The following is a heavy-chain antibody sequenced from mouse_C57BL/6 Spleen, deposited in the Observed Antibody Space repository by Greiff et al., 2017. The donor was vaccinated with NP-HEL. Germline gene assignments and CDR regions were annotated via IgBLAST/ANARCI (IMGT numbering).Heavy chain of an antibody. CDR1: GFNITDYY. Sequence: VQLQQSGAELVKPGASVKLSCTASGFNITDYYMHWVKQRTEQGLEWIGRIDPEDGETKYAPKFQGKATITADTSSNTAYLQLSSLTSEDTAVYYCARKVGDPYFDYWGQGTTLTVSS. D-gene: IGHD1-1*02. J-gene: IGHJ2*01. CDR3: ARKVGDPYFDY. CDR2: IDPEDGET. V-gene: IGHV14-2*01.